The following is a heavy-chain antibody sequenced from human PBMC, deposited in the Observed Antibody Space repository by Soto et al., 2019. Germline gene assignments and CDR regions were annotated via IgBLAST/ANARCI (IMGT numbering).Heavy chain of an antibody. J-gene: IGHJ4*02. CDR3: ARDRGWSRSHYFDS. Sequence: QVQSVESGGGVVQPGTSLRLSCAVSGFTFSNHGMHWVRQAPGKGLEWVAFISYDGRNKDYVDSLKGRFTISRDNFKDTLFLQMNTLRADDTAVCYCARDRGWSRSHYFDSWGQGTLVTVSS. V-gene: IGHV3-33*01. CDR2: ISYDGRNK. D-gene: IGHD2-15*01. CDR1: GFTFSNHG.